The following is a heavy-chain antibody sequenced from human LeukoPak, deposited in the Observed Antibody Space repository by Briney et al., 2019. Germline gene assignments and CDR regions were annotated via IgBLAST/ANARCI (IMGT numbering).Heavy chain of an antibody. CDR1: GGSISSYY. Sequence: SETLSLTCTVSGGSISSYYWGWIRQPPGKGLEWIGIIYYSGSTYYNPSLKSRVTISVDTSKNQFSLKLSSVTAADTAVYYCARVLGYYDSGGRGWFDPWGQGTLVTVSS. J-gene: IGHJ5*02. D-gene: IGHD3-22*01. CDR2: IYYSGST. V-gene: IGHV4-39*07. CDR3: ARVLGYYDSGGRGWFDP.